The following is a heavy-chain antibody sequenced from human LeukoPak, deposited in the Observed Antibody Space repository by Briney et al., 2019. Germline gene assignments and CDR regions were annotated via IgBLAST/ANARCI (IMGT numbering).Heavy chain of an antibody. CDR1: GFTFDGYG. CDR2: IIRIGGST. V-gene: IGHV3-20*04. Sequence: PGGSVRLSCAASGFTFDGYGMSWVRQAPGQGLEWMCGIIRIGGSTGYADSVKGRFTISRDNAKNSLYLQMNSLRAEDTALYYCARVKGLSGSCYYYYYMDVWGKGTTVTVSS. D-gene: IGHD1-26*01. CDR3: ARVKGLSGSCYYYYYMDV. J-gene: IGHJ6*03.